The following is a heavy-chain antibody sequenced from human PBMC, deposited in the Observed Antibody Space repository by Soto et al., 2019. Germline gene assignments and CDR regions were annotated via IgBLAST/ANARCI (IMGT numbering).Heavy chain of an antibody. CDR1: GFTFSTYW. J-gene: IGHJ6*02. CDR2: IKQDGSEK. Sequence: GSLRLSCAASGFTFSTYWMNWFRQAPGKGLEWVANIKQDGSEKYYVDSVKGRFAISRDNAKDSLFLQMNNLRAEDTAVYYCVRDWSTFWGMDVWGQGTTVTVSS. CDR3: VRDWSTFWGMDV. V-gene: IGHV3-7*01.